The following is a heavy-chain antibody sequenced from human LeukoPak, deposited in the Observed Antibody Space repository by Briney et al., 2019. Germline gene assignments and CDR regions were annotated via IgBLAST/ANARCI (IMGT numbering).Heavy chain of an antibody. V-gene: IGHV1-18*04. Sequence: ASVKVSCKASGYTFTSYGISWVRQAPGQGLEWMGWTSGYNGNTNYAQKLQGRVTMTTDTSTSTVYMELRSLRSDDTAVYYCARVLTGSGWYKDYWGQGTLVTVSS. CDR1: GYTFTSYG. CDR3: ARVLTGSGWYKDY. J-gene: IGHJ4*02. CDR2: TSGYNGNT. D-gene: IGHD6-19*01.